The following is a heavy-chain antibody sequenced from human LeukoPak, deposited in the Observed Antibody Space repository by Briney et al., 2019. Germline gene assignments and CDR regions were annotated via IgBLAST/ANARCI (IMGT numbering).Heavy chain of an antibody. CDR1: GYTFTSYG. D-gene: IGHD3-3*01. CDR2: ISAYNGNT. CDR3: ARVGGHYDFWSGYSDFDY. J-gene: IGHJ4*02. V-gene: IGHV1-18*01. Sequence: ASVKVSCKASGYTFTSYGISWVRQAPGQGLEWMGWISAYNGNTNYAQKLQGRVTMTTDTSTSTAYMELRSLRSDDTAVYYCARVGGHYDFWSGYSDFDYWGQGTLVTVSS.